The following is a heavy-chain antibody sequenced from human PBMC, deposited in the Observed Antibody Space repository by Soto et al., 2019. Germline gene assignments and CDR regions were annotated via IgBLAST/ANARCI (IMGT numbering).Heavy chain of an antibody. Sequence: SETLSLTCAVSGDSISNSKWWTWVRQTPGKGLEWIGKIDHNGITNYNPSLESRVTILKDNSKNQLSLKLSSVTGADSAVYYCVRLYRDYYYYGMDVWGQGATVTVYS. J-gene: IGHJ6*02. D-gene: IGHD2-15*01. CDR1: GDSISNSKW. CDR3: VRLYRDYYYYGMDV. V-gene: IGHV4-4*02. CDR2: IDHNGIT.